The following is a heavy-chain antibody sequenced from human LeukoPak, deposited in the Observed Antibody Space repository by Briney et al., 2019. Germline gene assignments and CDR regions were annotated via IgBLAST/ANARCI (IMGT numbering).Heavy chain of an antibody. CDR3: ATPPGDFDAFDI. V-gene: IGHV1-69*05. CDR1: GGTLSSYA. J-gene: IGHJ3*02. CDR2: IIPIFGTA. D-gene: IGHD1-1*01. Sequence: ASVKVSCKASGGTLSSYAINWVRQAPGQGLEWMGGIIPIFGTANYAQKFQGRVTITTDESTSTAYMELSSLRSEDTAVYYCATPPGDFDAFDIWGQGTMVTVSS.